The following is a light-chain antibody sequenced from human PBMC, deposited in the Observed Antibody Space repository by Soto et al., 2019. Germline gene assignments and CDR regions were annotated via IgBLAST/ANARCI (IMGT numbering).Light chain of an antibody. CDR3: QQYYSYPLT. CDR1: QAIASF. CDR2: AAS. J-gene: IGKJ4*01. V-gene: IGKV1-8*01. Sequence: AIRMTQSPSSFSASTGDRVTITCRASQAIASFLAWYQQKPGKAPNVLIYAASTLQSGVPSRFSGSGSGTDFTLTISRLQSEDFATYYCQQYYSYPLTFGGGTKVEIK.